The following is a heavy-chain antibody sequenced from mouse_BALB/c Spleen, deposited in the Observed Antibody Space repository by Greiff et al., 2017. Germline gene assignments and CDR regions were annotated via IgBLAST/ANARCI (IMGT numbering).Heavy chain of an antibody. D-gene: IGHD2-3*01. Sequence: VQLQQSGAELVKPGASVKLSCKASGYTFTSYYMYWVKQRPGQGLEWIGEINPSNGGTNFNEKFKSKATLTVDKSSSTAYMQLSSLTSEDSAVYYCTNDGYSPFDYWGQGTLVTVSA. CDR2: INPSNGGT. CDR1: GYTFTSYY. J-gene: IGHJ3*01. CDR3: TNDGYSPFDY. V-gene: IGHV1S16*01.